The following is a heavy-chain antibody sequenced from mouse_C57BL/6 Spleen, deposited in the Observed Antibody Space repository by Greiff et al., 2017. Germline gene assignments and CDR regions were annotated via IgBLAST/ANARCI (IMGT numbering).Heavy chain of an antibody. CDR3: ARGELGRYFDV. Sequence: QVQLQQPGAELVKPGASVKLSCKASGYTFTSYWMQWVKQRPGQGLEWIGEIDPSDSYTNYHQKFKGKATLTVDTSSSTAYMQLSSLTSEDSAVYYCARGELGRYFDVWGTGTTVTVSS. CDR1: GYTFTSYW. CDR2: IDPSDSYT. V-gene: IGHV1-50*01. D-gene: IGHD4-1*01. J-gene: IGHJ1*03.